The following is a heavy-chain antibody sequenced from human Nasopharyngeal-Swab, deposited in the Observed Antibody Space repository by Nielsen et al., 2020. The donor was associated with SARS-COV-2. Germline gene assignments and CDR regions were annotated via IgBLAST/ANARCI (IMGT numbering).Heavy chain of an antibody. V-gene: IGHV3-23*01. D-gene: IGHD2-15*01. CDR3: AKGGHCGGGSCYSLPYNYYFGMDV. CDR2: ISDNGGST. Sequence: GESLKISCEASGFTLSSYAMTWVRRVPGKGLEWVSGISDNGGSTNYAGSVKGRFTISRDESKNTVYLQMNSLRAEDSAIYYCAKGGHCGGGSCYSLPYNYYFGMDVWGQGTTVTVSS. J-gene: IGHJ6*02. CDR1: GFTLSSYA.